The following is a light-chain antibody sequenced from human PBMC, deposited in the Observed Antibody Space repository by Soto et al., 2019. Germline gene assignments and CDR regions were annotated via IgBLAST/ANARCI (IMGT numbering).Light chain of an antibody. CDR2: GAS. Sequence: DIVLTQSPGTLSLSPGERATLSCRASQSVSSSYLAWYQQRPGQAPRLLIFGASSRATGIPDRFSGSGSGTYFPLTISRLEPEDFAVYYCQQYGTSPWTFGQGTEVEIK. V-gene: IGKV3-20*01. J-gene: IGKJ1*01. CDR3: QQYGTSPWT. CDR1: QSVSSSY.